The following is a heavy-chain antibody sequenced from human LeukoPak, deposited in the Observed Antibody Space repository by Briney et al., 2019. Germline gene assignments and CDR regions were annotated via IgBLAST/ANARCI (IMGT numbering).Heavy chain of an antibody. J-gene: IGHJ4*02. CDR3: ARDALTDDYGGYYFDY. CDR2: ISAYNGNT. V-gene: IGHV1-18*01. D-gene: IGHD4-23*01. CDR1: GYTFTSYG. Sequence: ASVKVSCKASGYTFTSYGISWVRQAPGQGLEWMGWISAYNGNTNYAQKLQGRVTMTTDTSTSTAYMELRSLRSDDTAVYYCARDALTDDYGGYYFDYWGQGTLVTVSS.